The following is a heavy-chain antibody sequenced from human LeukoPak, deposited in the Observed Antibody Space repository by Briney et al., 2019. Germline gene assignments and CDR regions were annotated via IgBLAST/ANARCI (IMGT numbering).Heavy chain of an antibody. J-gene: IGHJ6*03. CDR1: GFTFSGSA. CDR2: IRSKANSYAT. V-gene: IGHV3-73*01. Sequence: GGSLRLSCAASGFTFSGSAMHWVRQASGKGLEWVGRIRSKANSYATAYAASVKGRFTISRDDSKNTAYLQMNSLKTEDTAVYYCTRHATVPAATKYYYYYYYMDAWGKGTTVTVSS. D-gene: IGHD2-2*01. CDR3: TRHATVPAATKYYYYYYYMDA.